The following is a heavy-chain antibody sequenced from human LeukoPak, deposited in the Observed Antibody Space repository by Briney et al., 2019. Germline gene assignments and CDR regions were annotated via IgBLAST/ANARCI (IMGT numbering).Heavy chain of an antibody. Sequence: SETLSLTCTVSGDSIRTHYWSWIRQSPGQGLEWIGYIYHSGNTMYNPSLKSRVTMSVDTSKNQLSLKLSSVTAADTAVYYCARVIRMTGYYSNPKSGSFDFWGQGTLVTVSS. CDR2: IYHSGNT. CDR3: ARVIRMTGYYSNPKSGSFDF. CDR1: GDSIRTHY. J-gene: IGHJ4*02. D-gene: IGHD3-9*01. V-gene: IGHV4-4*09.